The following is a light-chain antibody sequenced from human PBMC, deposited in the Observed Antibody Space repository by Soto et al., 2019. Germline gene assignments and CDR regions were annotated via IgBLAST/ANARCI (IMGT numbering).Light chain of an antibody. CDR3: QSYDSILTGAHVV. J-gene: IGLJ2*01. CDR2: GNN. V-gene: IGLV1-40*01. CDR1: SSDIGAGYD. Sequence: QSVLTQPPSVSGAPGQRVTISCTGSSSDIGAGYDVHWYQQLPGTAPKLLIYGNNNRPSGVPDRFSGSKSGTSASLAITGLRTEDEADYYCQSYDSILTGAHVVFGGGTKLTVL.